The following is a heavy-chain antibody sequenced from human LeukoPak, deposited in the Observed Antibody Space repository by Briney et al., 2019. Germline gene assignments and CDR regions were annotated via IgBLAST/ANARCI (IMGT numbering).Heavy chain of an antibody. D-gene: IGHD3-9*01. CDR2: IIPIFGTA. J-gene: IGHJ5*02. CDR3: ARGRYDILTGNRNWFDP. V-gene: IGHV1-69*06. Sequence: GSSVKVSCKASGGTFSSYAISWVRQAPGRGLEWMGGIIPIFGTANYAQKFQGRVTITADKSTSTAYMELSSLRSEDTAVYYCARGRYDILTGNRNWFDPWGQGTLVTVSS. CDR1: GGTFSSYA.